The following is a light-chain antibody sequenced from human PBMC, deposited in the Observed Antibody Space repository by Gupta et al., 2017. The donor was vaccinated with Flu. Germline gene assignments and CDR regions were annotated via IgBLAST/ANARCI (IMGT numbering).Light chain of an antibody. V-gene: IGLV2-14*01. CDR3: SAYTGSSTLYV. CDR1: SSDVGTFNY. Sequence: QSALTQPTSVSGSPGQSITCPCPRTSSDVGTFNYVSWSQHHPGKAPQLMIYEVSYRPSGVAARFSGSRSGDTTSLTIAGLQAEDEADYYCSAYTGSSTLYVFGTGTKVSVL. J-gene: IGLJ1*01. CDR2: EVS.